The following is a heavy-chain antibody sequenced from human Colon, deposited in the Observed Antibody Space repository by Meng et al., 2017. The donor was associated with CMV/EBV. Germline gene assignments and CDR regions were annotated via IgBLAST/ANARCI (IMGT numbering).Heavy chain of an antibody. J-gene: IGHJ2*01. Sequence: GASLKISCAASGFTFSSYSMNWVRQAPGKGLEWVSSISSSSSYIYYADSVKGRFTISRDNAKNSLYLQMNSLRAEDTAVYYCAREWEGSSGNYYSRYFDLWGRGTLVTVSS. CDR1: GFTFSSYS. D-gene: IGHD1-26*01. CDR3: AREWEGSSGNYYSRYFDL. CDR2: ISSSSSYI. V-gene: IGHV3-21*06.